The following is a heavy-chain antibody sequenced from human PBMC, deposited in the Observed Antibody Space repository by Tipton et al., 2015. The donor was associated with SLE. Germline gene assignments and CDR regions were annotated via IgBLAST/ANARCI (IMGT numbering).Heavy chain of an antibody. Sequence: SLRLSCAASGFTFSSYSMNWVRQAPGKGLEWVSYISSSSSTIYYADSVKGRFTISRDNAKNSLYLQMNSLRAEDTAVYYCARDGGYCSSTSCYSVFDYWGQGTLVTVSS. V-gene: IGHV3-48*01. CDR1: GFTFSSYS. D-gene: IGHD2-2*01. CDR3: ARDGGYCSSTSCYSVFDY. CDR2: ISSSSSTI. J-gene: IGHJ4*02.